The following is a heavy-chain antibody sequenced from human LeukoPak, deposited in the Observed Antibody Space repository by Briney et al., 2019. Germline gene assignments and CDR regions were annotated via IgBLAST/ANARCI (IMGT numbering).Heavy chain of an antibody. CDR2: IYYSGIT. Sequence: SETLSLTCTVSGGSISSYYWSWIRQSPGKGLEWIGYIYYSGITNYNPSLKNRGTISVDTSKNQFSLELRSVTAADTAVYYCARGGGTAMVTDYYGMDVWGQGTTVTVSS. V-gene: IGHV4-59*01. CDR1: GGSISSYY. J-gene: IGHJ6*02. CDR3: ARGGGTAMVTDYYGMDV. D-gene: IGHD5-18*01.